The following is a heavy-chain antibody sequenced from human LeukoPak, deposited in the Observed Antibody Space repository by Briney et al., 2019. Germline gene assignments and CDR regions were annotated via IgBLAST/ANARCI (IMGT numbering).Heavy chain of an antibody. CDR3: ARDLSHFDS. CDR2: ISSSGSAI. CDR1: GFTFSDFY. J-gene: IGHJ4*02. V-gene: IGHV3-11*01. Sequence: GGSLRLSCVVPGFTFSDFYMSWIRQAPGKGLEWISYISSSGSAIYYADSVKGRFTISRDNAKNSLYLQVSSLRAEDTAVYYCARDLSHFDSWGQGTLVTVSS.